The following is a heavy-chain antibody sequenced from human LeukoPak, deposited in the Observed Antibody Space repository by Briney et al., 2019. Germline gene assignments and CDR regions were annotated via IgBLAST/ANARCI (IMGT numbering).Heavy chain of an antibody. CDR2: INPSGGST. CDR1: GYTFTSYY. D-gene: IGHD6-25*01. J-gene: IGHJ4*02. Sequence: GASVKVSCKASGYTFTSYYMHWVRQAPGQGLEWMGIINPSGGSTSYAQKFQGRVTMTRDTSTSTVYMGLSSLRSEDTAVYYCARVRSYGYPGYYFDYWGQGTLVTVSS. CDR3: ARVRSYGYPGYYFDY. V-gene: IGHV1-46*01.